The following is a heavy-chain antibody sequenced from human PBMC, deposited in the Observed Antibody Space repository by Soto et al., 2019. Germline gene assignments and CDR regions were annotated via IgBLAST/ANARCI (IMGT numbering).Heavy chain of an antibody. CDR3: ARADGVGCVGP. Sequence: QVQLVQSGAEEKKPGASVKVSCKASGYTFTSYAMHWVRQAPGQRLEWMGWINAGNGNTKYSRKFQGRVTITRDTAASTASMELSSLRSEDTAVYYGARADGVGCVGPWGQGTLVTVSS. D-gene: IGHD2-15*01. CDR1: GYTFTSYA. V-gene: IGHV1-3*05. J-gene: IGHJ5*02. CDR2: INAGNGNT.